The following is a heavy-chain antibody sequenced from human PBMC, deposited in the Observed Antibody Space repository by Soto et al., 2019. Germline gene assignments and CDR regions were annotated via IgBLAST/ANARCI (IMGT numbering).Heavy chain of an antibody. CDR1: VFTSSYA. CDR3: ARVGMAFGDGMDV. Sequence: GASVKVSCKASVFTSSYAISWVRQAPGQGLEWMGGIIPIFGTANYAQKFQGRVTITADESTSTAYMELSSLRSEDTAVHYCARVGMAFGDGMDVWGQGTTVTVSS. V-gene: IGHV1-69*13. J-gene: IGHJ6*02. CDR2: IIPIFGTA. D-gene: IGHD3-16*01.